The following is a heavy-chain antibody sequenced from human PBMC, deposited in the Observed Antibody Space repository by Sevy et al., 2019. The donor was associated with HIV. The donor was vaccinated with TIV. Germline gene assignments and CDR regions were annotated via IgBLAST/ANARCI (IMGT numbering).Heavy chain of an antibody. J-gene: IGHJ6*02. CDR3: ARDKEDIVVVPAAEYYYYYYGMDV. V-gene: IGHV1-18*01. CDR2: ISAYNGNT. CDR1: GYTFTSYG. D-gene: IGHD2-2*01. Sequence: ASVKVSCKASGYTFTSYGISWVRQAPGQGLEWMGWISAYNGNTNYAQKLQGRVTMTTDTSTGTAYMELRSLRSDDTAVYYCARDKEDIVVVPAAEYYYYYYGMDVWGQGTTVTVSS.